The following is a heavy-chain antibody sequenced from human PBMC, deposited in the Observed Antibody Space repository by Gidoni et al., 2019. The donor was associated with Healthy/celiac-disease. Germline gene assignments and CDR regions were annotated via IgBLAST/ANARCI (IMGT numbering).Heavy chain of an antibody. CDR3: ARLESNRQPYSSGWLNRRYAEYFQH. CDR2: IYYSGST. D-gene: IGHD6-19*01. V-gene: IGHV4-59*01. Sequence: QVQLQESGPGLVKPSETLSLTCTVSGGSISSYYWSWIRQPPGKGLEWIGYIYYSGSTNYNPSLKSRVTISVDTSKNQFSLKLSSVTAADTAVYYCARLESNRQPYSSGWLNRRYAEYFQHWGQGTLVTVSS. CDR1: GGSISSYY. J-gene: IGHJ1*01.